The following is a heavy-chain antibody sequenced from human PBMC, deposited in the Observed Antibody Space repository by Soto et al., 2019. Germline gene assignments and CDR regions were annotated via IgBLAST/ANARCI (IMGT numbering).Heavy chain of an antibody. CDR3: ARGIAVAGTGSNFDY. J-gene: IGHJ4*02. D-gene: IGHD6-19*01. CDR1: GYTFTSYV. V-gene: IGHV1-8*01. CDR2: MNPNSGNT. Sequence: SGKVSCKASGYTFTSYVINWVRQATGQGLEWMGWMNPNSGNTGYAQKFQGRVTMTRNTSISTAYMELSSLRSEDTAVYYCARGIAVAGTGSNFDYWGQGTLVTVSS.